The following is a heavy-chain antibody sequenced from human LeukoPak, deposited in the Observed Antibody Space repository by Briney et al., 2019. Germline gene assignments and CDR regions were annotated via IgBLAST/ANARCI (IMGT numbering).Heavy chain of an antibody. CDR3: ARDEAYCCADCYPGVRAFDI. V-gene: IGHV3-21*01. D-gene: IGHD2-21*02. Sequence: KPGGSLRLSCAASGFTFSSYSMNWVRQAPGKGLEWVSSISSSSSYIYYADSVKGRFTISRDNAKNSLYLQMNSLRAEDTAVYYCARDEAYCCADCYPGVRAFDIWGQGTMVTVSS. J-gene: IGHJ3*02. CDR1: GFTFSSYS. CDR2: ISSSSSYI.